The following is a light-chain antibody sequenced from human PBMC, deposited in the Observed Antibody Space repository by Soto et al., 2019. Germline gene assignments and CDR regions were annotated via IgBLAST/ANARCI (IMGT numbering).Light chain of an antibody. CDR1: SSDVGAYDA. J-gene: IGLJ1*01. Sequence: QSVLAQPASVSGSPGQSITISCTGTSSDVGAYDAVSWYQQHPGKAPQVIIYRGTKRPSGVSTRFSGSVSGNTASLTVSGLQAEADAQYFSRSSAHEINYVLANGTKLT. CDR2: RGT. V-gene: IGLV2-23*01. CDR3: RSSAHEINYV.